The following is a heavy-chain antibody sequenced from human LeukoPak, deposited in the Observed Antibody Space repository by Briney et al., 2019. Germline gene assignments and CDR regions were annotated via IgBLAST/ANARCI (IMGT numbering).Heavy chain of an antibody. CDR1: GFTFSSYG. CDR3: AKDRAESSGYYYYYGMDV. CDR2: ISYDGSNK. Sequence: GRSLRLSCAASGFTFSSYGMHWVRQAPGKGLEWVAVISYDGSNKYYADSVKGRFTISRDNSKNTLYQQMNSLRAEDTAVYYCAKDRAESSGYYYYYGMDVWGQGTTVTVSS. V-gene: IGHV3-30*18. J-gene: IGHJ6*02. D-gene: IGHD3-22*01.